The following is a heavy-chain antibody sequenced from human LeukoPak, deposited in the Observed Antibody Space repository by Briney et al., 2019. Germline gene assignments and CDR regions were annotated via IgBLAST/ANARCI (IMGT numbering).Heavy chain of an antibody. CDR3: ARVNLYYDSSGYDY. D-gene: IGHD3-22*01. V-gene: IGHV1-18*01. CDR1: GYTFTGYG. J-gene: IGHJ4*02. Sequence: ASVKVSCKASGYTFTGYGISWVRQAPGQGLEWMGWISAYNGNTNYAQKLQGRVTMTTDTSTSTAYMELRSLRSDDTAVYYCARVNLYYDSSGYDYWGQGTLVTVSS. CDR2: ISAYNGNT.